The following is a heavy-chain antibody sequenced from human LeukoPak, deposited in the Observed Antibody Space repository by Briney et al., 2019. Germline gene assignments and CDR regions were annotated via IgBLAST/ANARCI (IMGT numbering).Heavy chain of an antibody. J-gene: IGHJ5*02. CDR1: GFTFDDYA. D-gene: IGHD1-26*01. CDR2: ISWNSGSI. Sequence: PGRSLRLSCAASGFTFDDYAMHWVRQAPWKGLEWVSGISWNSGSIGYADSVKGRFTISRDNAKNSLYLQMNSLRAEDTAVYYCARDLWPRGSYPNWFDPWGQGTLVTVSS. CDR3: ARDLWPRGSYPNWFDP. V-gene: IGHV3-9*01.